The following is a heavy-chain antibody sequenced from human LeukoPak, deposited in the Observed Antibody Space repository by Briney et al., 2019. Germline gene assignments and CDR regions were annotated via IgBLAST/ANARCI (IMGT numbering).Heavy chain of an antibody. D-gene: IGHD3-16*01. V-gene: IGHV3-33*06. CDR2: IWHDGSVE. CDR1: GFMFSRLG. Sequence: PGGSLRLSCTASGFMFSRLGMHWVRQAPGEGLEWVAMIWHDGSVEEYADSVKGRFTISRDNSQNTLYLQMNSLRDDDTAVYYCAKEGDQFRGYLDAWGKGTTVTVSS. CDR3: AKEGDQFRGYLDA. J-gene: IGHJ6*03.